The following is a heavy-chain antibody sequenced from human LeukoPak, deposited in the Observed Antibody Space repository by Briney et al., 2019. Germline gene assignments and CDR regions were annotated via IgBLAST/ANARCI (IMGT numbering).Heavy chain of an antibody. D-gene: IGHD1-26*01. CDR3: AVGATGY. J-gene: IGHJ4*02. CDR2: ISWNSGSI. Sequence: GGSLRLSCAASGFTFDDYAMHWVRQTPGKGLEWVSGISWNSGSIGYADSVKGRFTISRDNAKNSLYLQMNSLRAEDTALYYCAVGATGYWGQGTLVTVSS. V-gene: IGHV3-9*01. CDR1: GFTFDDYA.